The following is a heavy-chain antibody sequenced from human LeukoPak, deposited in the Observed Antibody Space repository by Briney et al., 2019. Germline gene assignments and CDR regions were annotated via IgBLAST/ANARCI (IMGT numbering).Heavy chain of an antibody. D-gene: IGHD1-1*01. V-gene: IGHV4-39*01. CDR3: ANYRPRTMQGL. Sequence: SETLSLTCTVSGVSFSSSAYYWGWIRQPPGKGLEWIGTIYNSGSAYYSPSLKGRVTMSVDTSKHQLSLKLSSVTAADTAVYYCANYRPRTMQGLWGQGTLVTVSS. CDR2: IYNSGSA. CDR1: GVSFSSSAYY. J-gene: IGHJ4*02.